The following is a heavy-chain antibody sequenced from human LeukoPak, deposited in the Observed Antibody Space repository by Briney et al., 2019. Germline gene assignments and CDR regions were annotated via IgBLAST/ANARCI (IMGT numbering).Heavy chain of an antibody. CDR1: GGSFSGYY. Sequence: PSETLSLTCAVYGGSFSGYYWSWIRQPPGKGLEWIGEINHSGSTNYNPSLKSRVTISVDTSKNQFSLKLSSVTAADTAVYYCAREGFGKLIPNDYWGQGTLVTVSS. V-gene: IGHV4-34*01. D-gene: IGHD3-10*01. CDR3: AREGFGKLIPNDY. J-gene: IGHJ4*02. CDR2: INHSGST.